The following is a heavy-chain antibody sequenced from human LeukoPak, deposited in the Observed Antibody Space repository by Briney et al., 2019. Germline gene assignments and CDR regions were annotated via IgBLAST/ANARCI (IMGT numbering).Heavy chain of an antibody. CDR1: GYSFTSYW. CDR3: ARSADYGDYENNWFDP. D-gene: IGHD4-17*01. J-gene: IGHJ5*02. V-gene: IGHV5-51*01. Sequence: GESLQISCKGSGYSFTSYWIGWVRQMPGKGLEWMGIIYPGDSDTRYSPSFQGQVTISADKSISTAYLQWSSLKASDTAMYYCARSADYGDYENNWFDPWGQGTLVTVSS. CDR2: IYPGDSDT.